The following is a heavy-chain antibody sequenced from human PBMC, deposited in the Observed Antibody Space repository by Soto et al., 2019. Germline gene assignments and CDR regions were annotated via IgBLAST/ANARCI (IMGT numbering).Heavy chain of an antibody. D-gene: IGHD3-10*02. V-gene: IGHV4-39*01. CDR3: ARLACRKCSGSPSEY. J-gene: IGHJ4*02. CDR1: SGFIRGSFYF. Sequence: QVQLQESGPGLVKPSETLSLSCTVSSGFIRGSFYFWGWIRQPPGRGLEWIGSIHSSGNSYYNPSLESRVTISVDTSKNQFSLRVNSVTAADTAVYYCARLACRKCSGSPSEYWGQGSLVTVS. CDR2: IHSSGNS.